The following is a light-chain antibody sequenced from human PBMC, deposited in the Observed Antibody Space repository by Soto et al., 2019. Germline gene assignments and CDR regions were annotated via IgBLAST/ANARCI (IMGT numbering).Light chain of an antibody. CDR3: SLSYSGGRI. J-gene: IGLJ2*01. Sequence: QAVVTQEPSLTVSPGGTVTLTCSSSTETVTSGHYPYWFQQKPGQAPRTLIHDTDNKHSWTPARFSGSLLGGKAALTLSGAQPEDEAEYYCSLSYSGGRIFGGGTKVTVL. V-gene: IGLV7-46*01. CDR2: DTD. CDR1: TETVTSGHY.